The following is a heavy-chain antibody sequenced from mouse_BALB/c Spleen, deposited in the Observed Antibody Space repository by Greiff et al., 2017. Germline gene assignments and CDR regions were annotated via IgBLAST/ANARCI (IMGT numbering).Heavy chain of an antibody. D-gene: IGHD1-1*01. CDR3: ARDSHYYGSSSWYFDV. CDR1: GFTFTDYY. Sequence: EVMLVESGGGLVQPGGSLRLSCATSGFTFTDYYMSWVRQPPGKALEWLGFIRNKANGYTTEYSASVKGRFTISRDNSQSILYLQMNTLRAEDSATYYCARDSHYYGSSSWYFDVWGAGTTVTVSS. V-gene: IGHV7-3*02. J-gene: IGHJ1*01. CDR2: IRNKANGYTT.